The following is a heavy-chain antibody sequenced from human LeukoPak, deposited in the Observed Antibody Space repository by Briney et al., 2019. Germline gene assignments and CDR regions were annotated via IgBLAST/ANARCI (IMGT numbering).Heavy chain of an antibody. CDR2: ISGSGGST. V-gene: IGHV3-23*01. D-gene: IGHD4/OR15-4a*01. Sequence: GGSLRLSCAASGFTFSSYAMSWVRQAPGKGLEWVSAISGSGGSTYYADSVKGRFTISRDNSKNTLYLQMNSLRAEDTATYYCARTISVTDYFDYWGPGTLVTVSS. CDR1: GFTFSSYA. CDR3: ARTISVTDYFDY. J-gene: IGHJ4*02.